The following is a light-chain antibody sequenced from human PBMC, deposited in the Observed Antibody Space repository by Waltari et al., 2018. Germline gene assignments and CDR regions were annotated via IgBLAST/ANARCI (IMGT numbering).Light chain of an antibody. Sequence: IVLNQSPATLSLSPGDSATLSCRASQSISSYLAWYQQKPGQAPRLLIYDASTRATGIPARFSGSGSVTEFTLTISSLEPEDFAIYYCQQRSKSFTFGPGTKVDMK. V-gene: IGKV3-11*01. J-gene: IGKJ3*01. CDR1: QSISSY. CDR3: QQRSKSFT. CDR2: DAS.